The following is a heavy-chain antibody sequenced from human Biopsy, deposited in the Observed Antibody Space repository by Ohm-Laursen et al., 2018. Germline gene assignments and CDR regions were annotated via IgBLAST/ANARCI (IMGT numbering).Heavy chain of an antibody. V-gene: IGHV4-39*01. CDR3: ARDYDTSGYYYVS. Sequence: SETLSLTCVVSGGSISNNNYYWGWIRQPPGKGLEWIGSIFYRGSTHYKPSLKSRVNISVDTSKNQFSLKLNSVTAADTAAYYCARDYDTSGYYYVSWGQGTLVTVSS. CDR1: GGSISNNNYY. D-gene: IGHD3-22*01. J-gene: IGHJ5*02. CDR2: IFYRGST.